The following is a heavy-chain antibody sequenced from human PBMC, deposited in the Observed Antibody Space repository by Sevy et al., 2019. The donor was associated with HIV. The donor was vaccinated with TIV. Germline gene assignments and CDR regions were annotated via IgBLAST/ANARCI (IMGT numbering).Heavy chain of an antibody. J-gene: IGHJ4*02. Sequence: GGSLRLSCAASGFTFSKYWMDWVRQAPGKGLEWVANIKQDAGQKYYVDSVKGRFTISRDNAKNSLFLQMNSLRAEDRAVYFCARDDGNYYFHYWGQGTLVTVSS. CDR2: IKQDAGQK. CDR1: GFTFSKYW. CDR3: ARDDGNYYFHY. D-gene: IGHD1-7*01. V-gene: IGHV3-7*01.